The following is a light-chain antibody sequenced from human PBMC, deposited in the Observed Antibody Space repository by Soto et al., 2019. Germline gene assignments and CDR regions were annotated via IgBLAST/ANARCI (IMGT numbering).Light chain of an antibody. Sequence: EIVLTQSPGTLSLSPGERATLSCRASQSFSRSYLAWYQQKPGQAPRLLIYGASTRATGIPDRFSGSGSGTDFTLTISRLEPEDFAVYYCQQYGSSPKTFGQGTKLEIK. CDR2: GAS. J-gene: IGKJ2*01. V-gene: IGKV3-20*01. CDR1: QSFSRSY. CDR3: QQYGSSPKT.